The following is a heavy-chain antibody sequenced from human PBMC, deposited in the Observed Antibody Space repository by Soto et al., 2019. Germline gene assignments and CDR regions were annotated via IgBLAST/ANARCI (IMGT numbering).Heavy chain of an antibody. V-gene: IGHV4-34*01. Sequence: QVQLQQWGAGLLKPSETLSLTCAVYGGSFSGYYWSWIRQPPGKGLEWIGEINHSGSTNYNPSLKRRVTITVHTSTNQFSLKLSSVTAADTAVYYCARGHRAMRGFCAFDIWGQGTMVTVSS. CDR3: ARGHRAMRGFCAFDI. D-gene: IGHD3-3*01. CDR1: GGSFSGYY. CDR2: INHSGST. J-gene: IGHJ3*02.